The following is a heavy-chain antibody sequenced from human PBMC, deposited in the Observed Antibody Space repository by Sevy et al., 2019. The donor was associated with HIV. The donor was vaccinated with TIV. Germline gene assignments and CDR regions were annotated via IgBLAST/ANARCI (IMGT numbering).Heavy chain of an antibody. V-gene: IGHV3-21*01. Sequence: GGSLRLSCAASGFTFSSYSMNWVRQAPGKGLEWVSSISGSSSYIYYADSVKGRFTISRDNAKNSLFLQMNSLRAEDTAVYYCARRGAGDYYGSGSYYNRWFDPWGQGTLVTVSS. D-gene: IGHD3-10*01. CDR2: ISGSSSYI. CDR1: GFTFSSYS. CDR3: ARRGAGDYYGSGSYYNRWFDP. J-gene: IGHJ5*02.